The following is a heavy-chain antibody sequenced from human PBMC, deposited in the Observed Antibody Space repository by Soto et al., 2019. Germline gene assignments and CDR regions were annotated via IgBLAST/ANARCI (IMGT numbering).Heavy chain of an antibody. CDR1: GYSFNNYW. Sequence: GESLKISCKASGYSFNNYWITWVRQKPGKGLEWMGRIDPSDSQTYYSPSFRGHVTISVTKSITTVFLQWSSLRASDTAMYYCARQIYDSDTGPNFQYYFDSWGQGTPVTVSS. CDR3: ARQIYDSDTGPNFQYYFDS. D-gene: IGHD3-22*01. J-gene: IGHJ4*02. CDR2: IDPSDSQT. V-gene: IGHV5-10-1*01.